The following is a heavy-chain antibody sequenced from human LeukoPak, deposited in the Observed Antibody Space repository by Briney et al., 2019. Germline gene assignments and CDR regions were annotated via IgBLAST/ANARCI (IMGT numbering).Heavy chain of an antibody. D-gene: IGHD2-2*01. CDR3: ARGDPAHYCSSTSCSQGYYYYMDV. J-gene: IGHJ6*03. CDR2: INPNSGGT. V-gene: IGHV1-2*02. CDR1: GYTFTGYY. Sequence: ASVKVSCKASGYTFTGYYMHWVRQAPGQGLEWMGWINPNSGGTNYAQKFQGRVTMTRDTSISTAYMELSRLRSEDTAVYYCARGDPAHYCSSTSCSQGYYYYMDVWGKGTTVTISS.